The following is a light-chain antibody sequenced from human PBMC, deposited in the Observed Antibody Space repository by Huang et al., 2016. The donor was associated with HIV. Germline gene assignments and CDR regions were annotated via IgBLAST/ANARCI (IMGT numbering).Light chain of an antibody. J-gene: IGKJ1*01. CDR3: MQSKQFPLT. V-gene: IGKV2D-29*02. CDR1: QSLLYIDGKTY. CDR2: EGS. Sequence: DIVMTQTPLSLSVTPGQPASMSCKSTQSLLYIDGKTYLYWFHQKPGQSPQLLIYEGSKRLSGVPDRFSGSGSGTDFTLKISRVEAEDVGIYYCMQSKQFPLTFGQGTKVEIK.